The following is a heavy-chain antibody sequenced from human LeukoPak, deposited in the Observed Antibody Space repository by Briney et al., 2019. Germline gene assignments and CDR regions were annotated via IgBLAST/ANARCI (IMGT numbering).Heavy chain of an antibody. CDR3: ARASLGGIDY. CDR2: ISSRSSYI. Sequence: GGSLRLSCAASGFTFSSYSMNWVRQAPGKGLEWVSSISSRSSYIYYADSVKGRFTISRDNAKNSLYLQMNSLRAEDTAVYYCARASLGGIDYWGQGTLVTVSS. J-gene: IGHJ4*02. V-gene: IGHV3-21*01. CDR1: GFTFSSYS. D-gene: IGHD3-16*01.